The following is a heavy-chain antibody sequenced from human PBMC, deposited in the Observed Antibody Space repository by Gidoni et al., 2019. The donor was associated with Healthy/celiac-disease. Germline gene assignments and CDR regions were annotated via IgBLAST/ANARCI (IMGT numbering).Heavy chain of an antibody. D-gene: IGHD2-8*01. CDR1: GFTVSSNS. Sequence: EVQLVESGGGLIQPGGSLRLSCAASGFTVSSNSMRWVRQAPGKGLEWVSVIYSGGSTYYADSVKGRFTISRDNSKNTLYLQMNSLRAEDTAVYYCARVISGTNGVCRDLCPLSGMDVWGQGTTVTVSS. V-gene: IGHV3-53*01. CDR2: IYSGGST. J-gene: IGHJ6*02. CDR3: ARVISGTNGVCRDLCPLSGMDV.